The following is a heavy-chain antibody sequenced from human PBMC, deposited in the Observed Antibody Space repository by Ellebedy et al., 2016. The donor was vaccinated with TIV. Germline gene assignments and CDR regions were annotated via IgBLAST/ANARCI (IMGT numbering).Heavy chain of an antibody. CDR3: ARSPSAGYAVYYFDY. Sequence: PGGSLRLSCAASGFTLRTYSMNWVRQAPGQGLEWVSSISSTSTSSTRYYADSVKGRFTISRDTAKNSLFLQMNSLRDEDTAVYYCARSPSAGYAVYYFDYWGQGTLVTVSS. CDR1: GFTLRTYS. V-gene: IGHV3-48*02. CDR2: ISSTSTSSTR. J-gene: IGHJ4*02. D-gene: IGHD3-9*01.